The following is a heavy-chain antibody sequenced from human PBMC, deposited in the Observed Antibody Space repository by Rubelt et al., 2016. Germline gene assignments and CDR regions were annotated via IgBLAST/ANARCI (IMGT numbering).Heavy chain of an antibody. CDR1: GYTFTSYG. V-gene: IGHV1-18*01. D-gene: IGHD6-6*01. J-gene: IGHJ2*01. CDR3: ARDRIRIAARQGWYFDL. Sequence: QVQLVQSGAEVKKPGASVKVSCKASGYTFTSYGISWVRQAPGQGLEWMGWISAYNGNTNYAQKLQGRVTMTTGTSASTAYRELRSLRSDDTAVYYCARDRIRIAARQGWYFDLWGRGTLVTVSS. CDR2: ISAYNGNT.